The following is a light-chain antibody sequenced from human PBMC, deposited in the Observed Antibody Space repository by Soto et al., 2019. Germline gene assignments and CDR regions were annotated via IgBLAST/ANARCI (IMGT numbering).Light chain of an antibody. J-gene: IGLJ1*01. CDR2: HVS. CDR3: SSFAGGPYV. V-gene: IGLV2-11*01. Sequence: QSALTQPRSVSGSPGQSVAISCTGTSSDIGGYNYVSWYQQHPGRAPKLVIYHVSKRPSGVPDRFSGSKSGNTASLTISGLQADDEADYYCSSFAGGPYVFGTGTKLTVL. CDR1: SSDIGGYNY.